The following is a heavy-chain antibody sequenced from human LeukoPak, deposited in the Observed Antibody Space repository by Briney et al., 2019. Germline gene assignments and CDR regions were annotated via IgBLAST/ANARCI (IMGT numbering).Heavy chain of an antibody. CDR3: GRYCSSTSCYGYNWFDP. CDR2: IYYSGST. J-gene: IGHJ5*02. D-gene: IGHD2-2*01. Sequence: SETLSLTCTVSGGSISSGGYYWSWIRQHPGKGLEWIGYIYYSGSTYYNPSLKSRVTISVDTSKNQLSLKLSSVTAADTAVYYCGRYCSSTSCYGYNWFDPWGQGTLVTVSS. V-gene: IGHV4-31*03. CDR1: GGSISSGGYY.